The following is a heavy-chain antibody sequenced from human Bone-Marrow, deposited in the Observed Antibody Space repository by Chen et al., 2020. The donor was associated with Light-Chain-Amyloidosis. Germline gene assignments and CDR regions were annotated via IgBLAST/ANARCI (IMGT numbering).Heavy chain of an antibody. V-gene: IGHV4-59*01. CDR3: ASSDYGSGSYYFDY. J-gene: IGHJ4*02. CDR2: IYFSGTT. Sequence: QVQLQESGPGLVRPSETLSLTCTVSSGSITNYYWTWIRQPPGKGLEWIGYIYFSGTTNYNPSLKSRVTISVDTSKNQFSLKLTYVTAADTAVYYCASSDYGSGSYYFDYWGQGSLVTVSS. CDR1: SGSITNYY. D-gene: IGHD3-10*01.